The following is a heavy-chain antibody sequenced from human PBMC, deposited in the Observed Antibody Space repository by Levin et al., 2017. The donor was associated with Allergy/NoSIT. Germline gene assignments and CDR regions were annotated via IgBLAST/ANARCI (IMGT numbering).Heavy chain of an antibody. D-gene: IGHD4-17*01. CDR3: ARSDPDYGDY. Sequence: PGGSLRLSCAASGFTFSSYSMNWVRQAPGKGLEWVSSISSSSNYIYYIDSVKGRFTISRDNAKNSLYLQMNSLRAEDTAVYYCARSDPDYGDYWGQGTLVTVSS. CDR1: GFTFSSYS. V-gene: IGHV3-21*01. CDR2: ISSSSNYI. J-gene: IGHJ4*02.